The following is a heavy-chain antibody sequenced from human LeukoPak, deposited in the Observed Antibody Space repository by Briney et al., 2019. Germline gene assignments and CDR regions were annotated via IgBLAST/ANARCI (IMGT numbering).Heavy chain of an antibody. V-gene: IGHV3-21*01. CDR3: ARDPYSGSYGNYYYYFMDV. D-gene: IGHD1-26*01. Sequence: GGSLRLSCAASGFTFSSYNMNCVPPAPGKGLEWGSSITSGSSYIYYADSVKGRFTISRDNAKNSLYLQMNSLRAEGTAVYYCARDPYSGSYGNYYYYFMDVWGKGTTVTISS. J-gene: IGHJ6*03. CDR2: ITSGSSYI. CDR1: GFTFSSYN.